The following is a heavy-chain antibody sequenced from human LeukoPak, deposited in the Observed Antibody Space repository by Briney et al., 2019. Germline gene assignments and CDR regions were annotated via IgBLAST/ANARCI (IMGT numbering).Heavy chain of an antibody. J-gene: IGHJ5*02. V-gene: IGHV3-21*01. D-gene: IGHD3-9*01. CDR2: ISSSSSYI. Sequence: GGSLRLSCAASGFTFSSYSMNWIRQAPGKGLEWVSSISSSSSYIYYADSVKGRFTISRDNAKNSLYLQMNSLRAEDTAVYYCARDGLSLKLRYLDWAIRRTNWFAPWGQGTLVTVSS. CDR1: GFTFSSYS. CDR3: ARDGLSLKLRYLDWAIRRTNWFAP.